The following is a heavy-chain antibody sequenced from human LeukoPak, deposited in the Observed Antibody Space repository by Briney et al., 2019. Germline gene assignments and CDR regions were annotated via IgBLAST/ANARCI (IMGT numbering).Heavy chain of an antibody. CDR1: GYTFTSYA. D-gene: IGHD5-18*01. CDR3: ARGRKNGGYSYAPFPFDY. Sequence: ASVKVSCKASGYTFTSYAMNWVRQAPGQGLEWMGWINTNTGVPTYAQGFTGRFVFSLDTSVSTAYLQISSLKAEDTAVYYCARGRKNGGYSYAPFPFDYWGQGTLVTVSS. J-gene: IGHJ4*02. V-gene: IGHV7-4-1*02. CDR2: INTNTGVP.